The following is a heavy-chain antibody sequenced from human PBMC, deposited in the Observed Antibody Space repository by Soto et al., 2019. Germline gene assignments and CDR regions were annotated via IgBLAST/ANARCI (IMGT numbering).Heavy chain of an antibody. J-gene: IGHJ6*02. D-gene: IGHD2-15*01. V-gene: IGHV4-59*11. CDR3: ARVPAATLLGYYYGMDV. Sequence: KTSETLSLTCSVSGVSIGSHFWSWIRQAPGKGPELVGYIYHTVNTNYNPALKSRVTISVDTSKNQFSLKLSSVTAADTAVYYCARVPAATLLGYYYGMDVWGQGTTVTVSS. CDR2: IYHTVNT. CDR1: GVSIGSHF.